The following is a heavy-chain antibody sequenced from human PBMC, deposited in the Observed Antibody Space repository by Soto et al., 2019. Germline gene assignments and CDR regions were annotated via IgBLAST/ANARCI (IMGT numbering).Heavy chain of an antibody. J-gene: IGHJ4*02. Sequence: XGSLRLSCAAAGFGFRTRAMSWVRQAPGKGLEWVASIRPGGDSTYYADSVKGRFAVSRDNSNVTLYLQMDSLRVEDTAIYYCTTHEEGAPWAGGFDYWGQGTLVTVSS. D-gene: IGHD1-26*01. CDR1: GFGFRTRA. CDR3: TTHEEGAPWAGGFDY. CDR2: IRPGGDST. V-gene: IGHV3-23*01.